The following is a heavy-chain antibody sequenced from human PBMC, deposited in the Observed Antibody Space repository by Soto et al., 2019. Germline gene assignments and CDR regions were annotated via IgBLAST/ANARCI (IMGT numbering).Heavy chain of an antibody. V-gene: IGHV3-23*01. Sequence: EVQLLESGGDLVQPGGSLRLSCVASGFTLSSYAMSWFRQSPGKGLEWVSTLSGGGDDPYYTGSVKGRFTISRDNSTNTLYIPMTSLRAEDTAVYYCARPQPTSSSSYFGYWGHGPLVPVSS. CDR2: LSGGGDDP. J-gene: IGHJ4*01. D-gene: IGHD6-6*01. CDR1: GFTLSSYA. CDR3: ARPQPTSSSSYFGY.